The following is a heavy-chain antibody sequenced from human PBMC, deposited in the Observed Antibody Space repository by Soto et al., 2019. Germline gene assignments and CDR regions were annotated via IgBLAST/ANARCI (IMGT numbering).Heavy chain of an antibody. Sequence: VSLRDWCGASGVTRSSDGVSWVSKAQGKGLEWVSLIYSGGDTYYADSVKGRFTISRDISSNTIYLHMTSLRADDTAIYYWTRAGSDPGNFYIANYYAMDVWGRGTRVTVYS. D-gene: IGHD3-10*01. CDR2: IYSGGDT. CDR3: TRAGSDPGNFYIANYYAMDV. CDR1: GVTRSSDG. J-gene: IGHJ6*02. V-gene: IGHV3-53*01.